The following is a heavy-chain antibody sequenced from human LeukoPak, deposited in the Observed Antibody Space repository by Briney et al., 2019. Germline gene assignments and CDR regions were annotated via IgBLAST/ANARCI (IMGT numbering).Heavy chain of an antibody. V-gene: IGHV3-21*01. CDR1: GFTFTNYA. CDR3: ARDYDSSGYSNFFDY. CDR2: ISSSSSYI. D-gene: IGHD3-22*01. Sequence: PGGSLRLSCAASGFTFTNYAMSWVRQAPGKGLEWVSSISSSSSYIYYADSVKGRFTISRDNAKNSLYLQMNSLRAEDTAVYYCARDYDSSGYSNFFDYWGQGTLVTVSS. J-gene: IGHJ4*02.